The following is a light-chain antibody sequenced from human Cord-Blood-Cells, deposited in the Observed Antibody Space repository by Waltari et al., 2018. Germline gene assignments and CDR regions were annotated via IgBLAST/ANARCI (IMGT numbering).Light chain of an antibody. CDR3: QQGYSTPQP. Sequence: DIQMTQSPSSLSASVGDRVTITCRASQSISSYLNWYQQKPGKAPKLLIYAASSLQSGVPSRFSGSGSGTDFTLTISSLQPEDFATYYCQQGYSTPQPFGQGTKVEIK. V-gene: IGKV1-39*01. CDR2: AAS. J-gene: IGKJ1*01. CDR1: QSISSY.